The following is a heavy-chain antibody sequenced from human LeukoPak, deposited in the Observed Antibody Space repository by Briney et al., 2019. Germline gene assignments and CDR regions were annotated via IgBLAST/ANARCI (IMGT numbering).Heavy chain of an antibody. Sequence: GASVKVSCTASGYTFTSYYMDWVRQAPGQGLEWMGIINPSGGSTSYAQKFQGRVTMTRDTSTSTVYMELSSLRSEDTAVYYCARAYSRSGMDVWGQGTTVTVSS. CDR1: GYTFTSYY. D-gene: IGHD6-13*01. V-gene: IGHV1-46*01. J-gene: IGHJ6*02. CDR2: INPSGGST. CDR3: ARAYSRSGMDV.